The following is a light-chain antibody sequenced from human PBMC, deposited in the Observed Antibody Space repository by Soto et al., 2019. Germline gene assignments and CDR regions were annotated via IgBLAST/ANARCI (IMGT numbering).Light chain of an antibody. CDR1: QSVSSSY. V-gene: IGKV3-20*01. CDR2: GAS. CDR3: QQYGSSPMYT. Sequence: EIVLTQSPGTLSLSPGERATLSCRASQSVSSSYLAWYQQKPGQAPRLLISGASSKATGIPDRFSGSGSGTDFILTISRMEPEDFVVYYCQQYGSSPMYTFGQGTKLEIK. J-gene: IGKJ2*01.